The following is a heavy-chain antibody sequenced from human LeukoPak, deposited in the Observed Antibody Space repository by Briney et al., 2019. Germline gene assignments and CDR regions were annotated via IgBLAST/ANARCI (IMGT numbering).Heavy chain of an antibody. CDR3: AKGQDYVNYFDY. CDR1: GFTFSSYA. D-gene: IGHD4-17*01. V-gene: IGHV3-23*01. Sequence: PGGSLRLSCAASGFTFSSYAMSWVRQAPGKGLEWVSAISGSGGSTYYADSVKGRFTISRDNSKNTLYLQMNSLRAEDAAVYYCAKGQDYVNYFDYWGQGTLVTVSS. CDR2: ISGSGGST. J-gene: IGHJ4*02.